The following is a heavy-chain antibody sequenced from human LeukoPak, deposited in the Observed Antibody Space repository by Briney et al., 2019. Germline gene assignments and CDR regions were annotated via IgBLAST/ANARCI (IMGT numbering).Heavy chain of an antibody. CDR3: ARAPSGRYFDF. CDR2: IYYSGST. CDR1: GGSISSYY. Sequence: PSETLSLTCTVSGGSISSYYWSWIRQPPGKGLEWIGYIYYSGSTNYNPSLKSRVTISVDTSKNQFSLKLSSVTAADTAVYYCARAPSGRYFDFWGQGTLVTVSS. V-gene: IGHV4-59*01. J-gene: IGHJ4*02.